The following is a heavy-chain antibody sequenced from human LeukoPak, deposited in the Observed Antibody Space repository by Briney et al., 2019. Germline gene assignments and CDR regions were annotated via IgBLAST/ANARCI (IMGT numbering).Heavy chain of an antibody. CDR3: ARDRKYQLLWFYYYMDV. CDR1: GFTFDDYG. Sequence: GGSLRLSCAASGFTFDDYGMSWVRQAPGTGLEWVSGINWKWGSTGFEGAVKVQFDNLIDNVKNSLYLQMNSLRDEDTALYYCARDRKYQLLWFYYYMDVCVKGTTVTVSS. D-gene: IGHD2-2*01. V-gene: IGHV3-20*04. J-gene: IGHJ6*03. CDR2: INWKWGST.